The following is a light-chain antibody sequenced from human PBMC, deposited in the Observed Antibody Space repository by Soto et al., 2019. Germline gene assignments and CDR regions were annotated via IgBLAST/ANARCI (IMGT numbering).Light chain of an antibody. CDR1: QSVSSSN. Sequence: EIVLTQSPGTLSLSPGERATLSCRASQSVSSSNLAWYQQKPGQPPRLLIFGASSRATGIPDRFTGSGSGPHFTLTITRLEPAEFAVYYCQHYRTSFGGGTKVEIK. CDR2: GAS. CDR3: QHYRTS. J-gene: IGKJ4*01. V-gene: IGKV3-20*01.